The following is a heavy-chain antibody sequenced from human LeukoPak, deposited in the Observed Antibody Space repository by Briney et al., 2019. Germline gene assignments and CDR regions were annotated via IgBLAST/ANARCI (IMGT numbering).Heavy chain of an antibody. Sequence: PGGTLRLSCAASGFTFSSYWMSWVRQAPGKGLEWVANIKQDGSEKYYVDSVKGRFTISRDNAKNSLYLQMNSLRAEDTAVYYCARRQGSYFDTSGYYYGWGQGTLVTVSS. V-gene: IGHV3-7*01. CDR2: IKQDGSEK. CDR3: ARRQGSYFDTSGYYYG. CDR1: GFTFSSYW. D-gene: IGHD3-22*01. J-gene: IGHJ4*02.